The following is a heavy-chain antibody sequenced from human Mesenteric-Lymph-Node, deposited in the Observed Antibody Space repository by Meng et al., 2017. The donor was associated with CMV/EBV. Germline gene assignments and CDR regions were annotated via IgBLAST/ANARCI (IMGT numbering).Heavy chain of an antibody. Sequence: SETLSLTCTVSGGSISSYYWSWIRQPPGKGLEWIGYNYYDGSTNYNPSLKSRVTISVDRTKNQFSLNLNSVTAADTAVYYCARRYYDLLSGLNDGFDIWGQGTMVTVSS. J-gene: IGHJ3*02. V-gene: IGHV4-59*01. CDR2: NYYDGST. CDR1: GGSISSYY. D-gene: IGHD3-3*01. CDR3: ARRYYDLLSGLNDGFDI.